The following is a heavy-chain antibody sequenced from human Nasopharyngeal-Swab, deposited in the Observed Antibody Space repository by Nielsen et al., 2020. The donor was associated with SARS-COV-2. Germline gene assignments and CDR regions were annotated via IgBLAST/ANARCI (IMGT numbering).Heavy chain of an antibody. D-gene: IGHD6-19*01. Sequence: GGSLRLSCAASGFSFSSYGMHWVRQAPGKGLEWVAVVSFDGSNKHYADSVKGRFTISRDSSKHTLYLQMNSLRPDDTAVYFCVKGPGHGWPTDWGRGILVTVSS. J-gene: IGHJ4*02. CDR1: GFSFSSYG. CDR2: VSFDGSNK. V-gene: IGHV3-30*18. CDR3: VKGPGHGWPTD.